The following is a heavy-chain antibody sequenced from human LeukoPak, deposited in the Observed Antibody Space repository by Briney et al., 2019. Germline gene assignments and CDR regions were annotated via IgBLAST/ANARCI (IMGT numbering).Heavy chain of an antibody. CDR3: ARDRDPGYNDSSGYRRVNAFDI. Sequence: GGSLRLSCAASGFTLSNYEMNWVRQAPGKGLEWVSYISTSGSTKYYADSVKGRFTISRDNAKNSLYLQMNSLRAEDTAVYYCARDRDPGYNDSSGYRRVNAFDIWGQGTMVTVSS. J-gene: IGHJ3*02. V-gene: IGHV3-48*03. CDR2: ISTSGSTK. D-gene: IGHD3-22*01. CDR1: GFTLSNYE.